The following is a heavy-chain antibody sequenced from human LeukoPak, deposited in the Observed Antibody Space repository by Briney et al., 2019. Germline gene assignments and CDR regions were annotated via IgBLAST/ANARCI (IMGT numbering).Heavy chain of an antibody. Sequence: TSVKVSCKASGFTFTSSAMQWVRQARGQRLEWIGWIVVGSGNTNYAQKFQERVTITRDMSTSTAYVELSSLRSEDTAVYYCAADSVYDFWSGYSPRYGMDVWGQGTTVAVSS. CDR3: AADSVYDFWSGYSPRYGMDV. D-gene: IGHD3-3*01. CDR2: IVVGSGNT. V-gene: IGHV1-58*02. CDR1: GFTFTSSA. J-gene: IGHJ6*02.